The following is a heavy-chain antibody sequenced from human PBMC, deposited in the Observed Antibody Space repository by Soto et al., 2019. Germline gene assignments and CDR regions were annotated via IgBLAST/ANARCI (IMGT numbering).Heavy chain of an antibody. CDR2: INHSGST. V-gene: IGHV4-34*01. J-gene: IGHJ4*02. Sequence: SETLRLTCAVYGGSFSGYGWTWFRQPPGTGLEWIGEINHSGSTNYNPSLKSRVTISVDTSKNQFSLKLTSVTAVDTAVYYCAREKTTGLFDNCGQGTLV. CDR3: AREKTTGLFDN. CDR1: GGSFSGYG. D-gene: IGHD1-7*01.